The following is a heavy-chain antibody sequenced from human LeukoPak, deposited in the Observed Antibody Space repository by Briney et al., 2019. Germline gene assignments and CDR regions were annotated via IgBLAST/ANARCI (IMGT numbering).Heavy chain of an antibody. CDR2: IYTSGST. V-gene: IGHV4-61*02. J-gene: IGHJ4*02. D-gene: IGHD3-22*01. CDR1: GDSISSGNYY. Sequence: SQTLSLTCTVSGDSISSGNYYWRWIRQPAGRGVEWIGRIYTSGSTNYNHSRKSLITISVETSKNQFALRLNSVTPTDTAMYYCARGPYSYDSSGCFDYWGQGALVTVSS. CDR3: ARGPYSYDSSGCFDY.